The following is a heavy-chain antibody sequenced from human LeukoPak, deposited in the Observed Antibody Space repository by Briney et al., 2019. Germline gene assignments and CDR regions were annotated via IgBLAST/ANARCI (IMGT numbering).Heavy chain of an antibody. CDR3: ASGPLRQQLDY. D-gene: IGHD6-13*01. V-gene: IGHV1-46*01. CDR2: INPSGGST. CDR1: GYTFTSYG. J-gene: IGHJ4*02. Sequence: GASVKVSCTASGYTFTSYGISWVRQAPGQGLEWMGIINPSGGSTSYAQKFQGRVTMTRDTSISTAYMELSRLRSDDTAVYYCASGPLRQQLDYWGQGTLVTVSS.